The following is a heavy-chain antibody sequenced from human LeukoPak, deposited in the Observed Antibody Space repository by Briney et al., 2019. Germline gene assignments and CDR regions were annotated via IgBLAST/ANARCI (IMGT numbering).Heavy chain of an antibody. CDR2: ISYDGSNK. CDR1: GFTFSSYG. D-gene: IGHD3-10*01. CDR3: ARDRPPRIYGSGAYGMDV. V-gene: IGHV3-30*03. Sequence: GGSLRLSCAASGFTFSSYGMHWVRQAPGKGLEWVAVISYDGSNKYYADSVKGRFTISRDNSKNTLYLQMNSLRAEDTAVYYCARDRPPRIYGSGAYGMDVWGQGTTVTVSS. J-gene: IGHJ6*02.